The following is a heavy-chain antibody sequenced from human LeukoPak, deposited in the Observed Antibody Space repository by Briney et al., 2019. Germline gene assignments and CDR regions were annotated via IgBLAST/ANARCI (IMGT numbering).Heavy chain of an antibody. D-gene: IGHD2-2*02. CDR3: ARSRYVYTFDY. V-gene: IGHV4-34*01. CDR1: GGSFSGYY. Sequence: RPSETLSLTCAVYGGSFSGYYWSWIRQPPGKGLEWIGEINHSGSTNYNPSLKSRVTISVNTSKNQFSLKLGSVTAADTAVYYCARSRYVYTFDYWGQGTLVTVSS. J-gene: IGHJ4*02. CDR2: INHSGST.